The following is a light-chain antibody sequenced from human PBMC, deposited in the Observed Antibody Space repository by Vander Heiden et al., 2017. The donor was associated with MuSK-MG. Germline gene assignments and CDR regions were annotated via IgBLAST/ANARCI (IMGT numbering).Light chain of an antibody. CDR1: QSISSY. Sequence: DIQMTQSPSSLSASVGDRVTITCRASQSISSYLNWYQQKPGKAPKLLISAASSLQSGVPSRFSGSGSGTDFTLTISSLQPEDFATYYCQQSVSLPWTFGQETKVEIK. J-gene: IGKJ1*01. CDR2: AAS. CDR3: QQSVSLPWT. V-gene: IGKV1-39*01.